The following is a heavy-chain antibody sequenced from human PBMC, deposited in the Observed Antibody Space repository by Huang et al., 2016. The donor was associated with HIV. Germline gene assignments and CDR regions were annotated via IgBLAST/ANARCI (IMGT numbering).Heavy chain of an antibody. D-gene: IGHD5-18*01. Sequence: YGFMSYWAAGSRPKRGKGQEGMEIIEPSDSETKFSQSCDVQFTISTDKSTRTAYRKWERLKAPDTAIYFCARQVDGCRSHFDFWGQGTLVSVSS. V-gene: IGHV5-51*01. CDR2: IEPSDSET. CDR1: YGFMSYW. CDR3: ARQVDGCRSHFDF. J-gene: IGHJ4*02.